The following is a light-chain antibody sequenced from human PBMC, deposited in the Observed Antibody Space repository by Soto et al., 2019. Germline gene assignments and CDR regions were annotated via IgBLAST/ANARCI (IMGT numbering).Light chain of an antibody. V-gene: IGLV2-8*01. CDR3: SSYAGNNYLL. Sequence: QSALTQSPSASGSPGQSVTISCTGTSSDVGGYNFVSWYQQHPDKAPKLMIYEISKRLSGVPDRFSGSKSGNTASLTVSGLQAEDEADYYCSSYAGNNYLLFGGGTKLTVL. J-gene: IGLJ2*01. CDR1: SSDVGGYNF. CDR2: EIS.